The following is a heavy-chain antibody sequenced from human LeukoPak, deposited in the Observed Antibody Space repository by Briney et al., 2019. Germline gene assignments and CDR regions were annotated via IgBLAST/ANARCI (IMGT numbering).Heavy chain of an antibody. Sequence: SETLSLACTVSGGSISSSSYYWGWIRQPPGKGLEWIGSIIYSGSTYYNPSLKSRVTISVDTSKNQFSLKLNSVTAADTAVYYCVSGRYYDFWSDHYLQHIDYWGQGTLVTVSS. V-gene: IGHV4-39*07. CDR3: VSGRYYDFWSDHYLQHIDY. CDR2: IIYSGST. CDR1: GGSISSSSYY. D-gene: IGHD3-3*01. J-gene: IGHJ4*02.